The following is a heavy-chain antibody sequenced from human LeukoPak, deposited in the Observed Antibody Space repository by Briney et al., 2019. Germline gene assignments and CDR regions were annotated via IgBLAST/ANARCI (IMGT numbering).Heavy chain of an antibody. CDR1: GFTFSSYG. CDR3: ASHWAQQLVSDY. Sequence: GRSLRLSCAASGFTFSSYGMHWVRQAPGKGLEWVAVISYDGRNKYYADSVKGRFTISRDNSKNTLYLQMNSLRAEDTAVHYCASHWAQQLVSDYWGQGTLVTVSS. J-gene: IGHJ4*02. CDR2: ISYDGRNK. V-gene: IGHV3-30*03. D-gene: IGHD6-13*01.